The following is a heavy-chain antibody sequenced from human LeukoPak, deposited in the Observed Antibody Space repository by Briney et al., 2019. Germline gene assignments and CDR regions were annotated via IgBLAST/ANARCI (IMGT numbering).Heavy chain of an antibody. CDR1: GFSFSSYW. J-gene: IGHJ6*04. V-gene: IGHV3-7*01. CDR3: AELGITMIGGV. CDR2: MNQGGSEK. Sequence: QPGGSLRLSCAASGFSFSSYWMSWVRQAPGKGLEWVANMNQGGSEKYYVDSVKGRFTISRDNAKNSLYLQMNSLRAGDTAVYYCAELGITMIGGVWGKGTTVTISS. D-gene: IGHD3-10*02.